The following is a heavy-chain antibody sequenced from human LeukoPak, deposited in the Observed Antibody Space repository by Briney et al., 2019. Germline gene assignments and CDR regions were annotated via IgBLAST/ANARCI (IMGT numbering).Heavy chain of an antibody. V-gene: IGHV3-33*01. CDR2: IWYDGSNK. D-gene: IGHD2-2*01. Sequence: GGSLRLSCAASGFTFSGYGMHWVRQAPGKGLEWVAVIWYDGSNKYYADSVKGRFTISRGNSKNTLYLQMNSLRAEDTAVYYCARDIVVVPAGDDYYYYGMDVWGQGTTVTVSS. CDR3: ARDIVVVPAGDDYYYYGMDV. J-gene: IGHJ6*02. CDR1: GFTFSGYG.